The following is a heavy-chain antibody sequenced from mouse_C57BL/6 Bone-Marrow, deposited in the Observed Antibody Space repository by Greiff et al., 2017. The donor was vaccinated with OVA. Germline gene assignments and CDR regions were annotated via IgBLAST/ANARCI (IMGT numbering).Heavy chain of an antibody. Sequence: VQLQQSGAELARPGASVKLSCKASGYTFTSYGISWVKQRTGQGLEWIGEIYPRSGNTYYNEKFKGKATLTADKSSSTAYMELRSLTSEDSAVYFCARGLYDYDPLFAYWGQGTLVTVSA. CDR1: GYTFTSYG. J-gene: IGHJ3*01. CDR2: IYPRSGNT. V-gene: IGHV1-81*01. D-gene: IGHD2-4*01. CDR3: ARGLYDYDPLFAY.